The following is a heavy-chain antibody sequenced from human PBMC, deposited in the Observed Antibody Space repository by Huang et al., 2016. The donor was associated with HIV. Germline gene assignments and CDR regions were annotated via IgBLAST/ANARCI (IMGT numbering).Heavy chain of an antibody. CDR1: GYTFPSYF. V-gene: IGHV1-46*01. Sequence: QVQLVQSGAEVKKPGASVRISCVTSGYTFPSYFIHWVRPAPGQGLEGLGIVDPSEGTTNYAPKFQGRVTMTTYTSTGTAYMELSSLTAEDTAVYYCARSEVTVVIKMAVAGALQYWGQGAHVTVSP. J-gene: IGHJ4*02. CDR3: ARSEVTVVIKMAVAGALQY. D-gene: IGHD3-22*01. CDR2: VDPSEGTT.